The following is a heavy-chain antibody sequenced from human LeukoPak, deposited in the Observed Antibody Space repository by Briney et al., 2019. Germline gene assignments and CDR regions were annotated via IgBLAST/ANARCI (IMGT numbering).Heavy chain of an antibody. Sequence: PSETLSLTCAVYGEPFNGYYWNWIRQSPGKGLEWIGEINHSGSTNYNPSLERRVTISVDLSKNQFSLQLSSVTAADTAIYYCTRVRQGSQSDYWGQGTLVTVSS. V-gene: IGHV4-34*01. J-gene: IGHJ4*02. CDR3: TRVRQGSQSDY. CDR2: INHSGST. CDR1: GEPFNGYY.